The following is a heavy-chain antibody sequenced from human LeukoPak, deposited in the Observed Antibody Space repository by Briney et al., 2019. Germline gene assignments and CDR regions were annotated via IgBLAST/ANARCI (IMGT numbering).Heavy chain of an antibody. CDR2: ISYDGSNK. CDR1: GSSFNNYA. J-gene: IGHJ5*02. Sequence: GRSLRLSCTASGSSFNNYAMNWVRQAPGKGLEWVAVISYDGSNKYYADSVKGRFTISRDNSKNTLYLQMNSLRAEDTAVYYCARDGQAVAGNWFDPWGQGTLVTISS. D-gene: IGHD6-19*01. V-gene: IGHV3-30-3*01. CDR3: ARDGQAVAGNWFDP.